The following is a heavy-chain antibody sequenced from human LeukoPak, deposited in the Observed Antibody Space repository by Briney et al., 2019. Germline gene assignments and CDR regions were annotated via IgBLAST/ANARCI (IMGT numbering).Heavy chain of an antibody. CDR1: GGSIRSYY. J-gene: IGHJ4*02. CDR3: ARGRGYYDSSGYYRLMYYFDY. D-gene: IGHD3-22*01. CDR2: IYYTGST. V-gene: IGHV4-59*12. Sequence: SETLSLTCTVSGGSIRSYYWSWIRQPPGKGLEWIGYIYYTGSTNYNPSLKSRVTISVDTSKNQFSLKLSSVTAADTAVYYCARGRGYYDSSGYYRLMYYFDYWGQGTLVTVSS.